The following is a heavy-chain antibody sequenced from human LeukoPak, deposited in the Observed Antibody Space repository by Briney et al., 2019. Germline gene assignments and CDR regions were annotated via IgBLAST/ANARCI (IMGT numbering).Heavy chain of an antibody. CDR3: ARDRSIEDAFDI. J-gene: IGHJ3*02. Sequence: GGSLRLSCAASGFTFSSYWMHWGRQAPGKGVVWVSRINSDGSSTTYADSVKGRFAISRDNAKNTLFLQMNSLSPEDTAVYYCARDRSIEDAFDIWGQGTMVTVSS. V-gene: IGHV3-74*03. D-gene: IGHD3-3*02. CDR2: INSDGSST. CDR1: GFTFSSYW.